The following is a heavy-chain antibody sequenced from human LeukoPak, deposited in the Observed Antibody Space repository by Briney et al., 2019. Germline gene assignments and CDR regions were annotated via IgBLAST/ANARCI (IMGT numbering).Heavy chain of an antibody. CDR2: IRRPGGNI. CDR1: GFNIGDHY. V-gene: IGHV3-11*01. D-gene: IGHD6-19*01. J-gene: IGHJ3*02. Sequence: GGSLRLSCEASGFNIGDHYMSWIRQAPGRGPEWHSYIRRPGGNIYNADSVKGRFTISRDNVKNSVYLQMNALRAEDTAVYYCARAGGGTGWYENTFDIWGQGTVVTVSS. CDR3: ARAGGGTGWYENTFDI.